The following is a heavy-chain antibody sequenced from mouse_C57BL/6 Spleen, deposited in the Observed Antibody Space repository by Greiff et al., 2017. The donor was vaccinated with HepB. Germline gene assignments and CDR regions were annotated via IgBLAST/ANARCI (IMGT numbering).Heavy chain of an antibody. CDR2: IYPSDSET. D-gene: IGHD2-2*01. J-gene: IGHJ3*01. V-gene: IGHV1-61*01. CDR1: GYTFTSYW. Sequence: VQLQQPGAELVRPGSSVKLSCKASGYTFTSYWMDWVKQRPGQGLEWIGNIYPSDSETHYNQKFKDKATLTVDKSSSTAYMQLSSLTSEDSAVYYCARRGYGYGWFAYWGQGTLVTVSA. CDR3: ARRGYGYGWFAY.